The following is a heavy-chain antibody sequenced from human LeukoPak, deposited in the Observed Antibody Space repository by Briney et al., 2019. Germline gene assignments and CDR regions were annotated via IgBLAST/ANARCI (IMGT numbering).Heavy chain of an antibody. CDR2: INPSGGST. CDR1: GYTFTSYY. V-gene: IGHV1-46*01. J-gene: IGHJ4*02. CDR3: RITMVRGAPYYFDY. Sequence: ASVTVSFKASGYTFTSYYMHWVRQAPGQGLEWMGIINPSGGSTSYAQKFQGRVTMTRETSTSTVYMELSSLRSEDTAVYYCRITMVRGAPYYFDYWGQGTLVTVSS. D-gene: IGHD3-10*01.